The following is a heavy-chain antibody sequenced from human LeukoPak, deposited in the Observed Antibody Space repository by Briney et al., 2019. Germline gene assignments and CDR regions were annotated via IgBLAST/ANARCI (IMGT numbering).Heavy chain of an antibody. CDR1: GFTFRCYA. J-gene: IGHJ4*02. V-gene: IGHV3-30*04. Sequence: GGSLRLSCAASGFTFRCYAMHWVRQAPGKGLEWEAAISYDGSNKKYADSVKGRFTISRDNSKNSLYLQMNSLRAEDTAVYYCARVRGYRYGYTFDGYYFDYWGQGTLVTVSS. CDR3: ARVRGYRYGYTFDGYYFDY. CDR2: ISYDGSNK. D-gene: IGHD5-18*01.